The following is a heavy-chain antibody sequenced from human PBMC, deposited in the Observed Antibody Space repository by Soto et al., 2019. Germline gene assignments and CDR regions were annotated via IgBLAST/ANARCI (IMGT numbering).Heavy chain of an antibody. Sequence: GGSLRLSCAASGFTFSSYAMNWVRQAPGKGLEWVSAISGSGGSTYYADSVKGRFTISRDNSKNTLYLQMNSLRAEDTAVYYCAKDQSRIAASPSDYWGQGTLVTVSS. CDR1: GFTFSSYA. CDR3: AKDQSRIAASPSDY. D-gene: IGHD6-13*01. J-gene: IGHJ4*02. CDR2: ISGSGGST. V-gene: IGHV3-23*01.